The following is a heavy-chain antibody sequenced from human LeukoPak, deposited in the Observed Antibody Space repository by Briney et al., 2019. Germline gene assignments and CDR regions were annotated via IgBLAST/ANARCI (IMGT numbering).Heavy chain of an antibody. D-gene: IGHD1-26*01. CDR1: GFTVSSNY. CDR3: AREAGPTRYFDY. J-gene: IGHJ4*02. Sequence: PGGSLRLSCAASGFTVSSNYMSWVRQAPGKGLEWVSYISSSGSTIYYADSVKGRFTISRDNAKNSLYLQMNSLRAEDTAVYYCAREAGPTRYFDYWGQGTLVTVSS. V-gene: IGHV3-11*04. CDR2: ISSSGSTI.